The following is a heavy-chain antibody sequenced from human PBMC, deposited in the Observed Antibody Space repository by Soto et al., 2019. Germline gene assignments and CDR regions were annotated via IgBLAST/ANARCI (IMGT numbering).Heavy chain of an antibody. CDR1: GYTFTSYG. J-gene: IGHJ4*02. V-gene: IGHV1-18*04. D-gene: IGHD1-7*01. CDR3: AREKRANNSNYRWIDY. Sequence: ASVKVSCKASGYTFTSYGISWVRQAPGQGLEWMGWISAYNGNTNYAQKLQGRVTMTTDTSTSTAYMELRSLRSDETAVYYCAREKRANNSNYRWIDYWGQGTLVTVSS. CDR2: ISAYNGNT.